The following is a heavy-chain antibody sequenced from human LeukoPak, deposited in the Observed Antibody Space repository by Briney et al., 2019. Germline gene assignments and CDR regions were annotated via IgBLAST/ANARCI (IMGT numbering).Heavy chain of an antibody. CDR3: ARVRTEWYIDL. Sequence: GGSLRLSCAASGFIFSPYWVTWVRQSPGMGLEWVANMKEYGGEKFYVDSVRGRFTISRDNAKNSVYLQMNSLRVEDTGVYYCARVRTEWYIDLWGRGTLVTVST. CDR1: GFIFSPYW. D-gene: IGHD2-8*02. CDR2: MKEYGGEK. V-gene: IGHV3-7*01. J-gene: IGHJ2*01.